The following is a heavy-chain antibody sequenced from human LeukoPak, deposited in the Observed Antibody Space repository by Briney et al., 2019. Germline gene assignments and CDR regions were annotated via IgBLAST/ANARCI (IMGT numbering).Heavy chain of an antibody. CDR2: INCKSGDT. J-gene: IGHJ4*02. D-gene: IGHD2-15*01. CDR1: GYIFSGYN. Sequence: GASVKVSCKASGYIFSGYNIHWVRLTPGHGLEWLGWINCKSGDTKYVQKSRGRVTMTRDTSISTAYTELNSLRPDDSAVYYCARGLIRGAAEYWGQGSLVTVSS. CDR3: ARGLIRGAAEY. V-gene: IGHV1-2*02.